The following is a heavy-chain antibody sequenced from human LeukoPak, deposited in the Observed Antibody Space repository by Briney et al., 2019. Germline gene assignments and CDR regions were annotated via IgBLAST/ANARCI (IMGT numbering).Heavy chain of an antibody. Sequence: PGGSLRLSCAASGFTFDDYGMSWVRQAPGKGLEWVAFIRYDGSNKYYADSVKGRFTISRDNSKNTLYLQMNSLRAEDTAVYYCASTYSSSWTFDYWGQGTLVTVSS. D-gene: IGHD6-13*01. V-gene: IGHV3-30*02. CDR1: GFTFDDYG. CDR2: IRYDGSNK. CDR3: ASTYSSSWTFDY. J-gene: IGHJ4*02.